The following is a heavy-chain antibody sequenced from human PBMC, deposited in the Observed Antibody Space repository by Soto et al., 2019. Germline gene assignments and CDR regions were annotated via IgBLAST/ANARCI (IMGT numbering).Heavy chain of an antibody. CDR2: ISYDGTNK. D-gene: IGHD7-27*01. Sequence: GGSLRLSCEASGFSFSISPMHWVRQAPGKGPEWVALISYDGTNKFYADSVKGRFTISRDNSKSTLYLQVDSLRPEDAAVYYCARXPKTSGGQHWAFNYFDSWGQGTLVTVSS. CDR1: GFSFSISP. CDR3: ARXPKTSGGQHWAFNYFDS. V-gene: IGHV3-30-3*01. J-gene: IGHJ4*02.